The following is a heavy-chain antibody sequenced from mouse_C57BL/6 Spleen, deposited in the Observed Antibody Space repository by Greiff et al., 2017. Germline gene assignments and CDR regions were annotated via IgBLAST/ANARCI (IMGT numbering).Heavy chain of an antibody. CDR2: IYPGSGST. Sequence: QVQLQQPGAELVKPGASVKMSCKASGYTFTSYWITWVKQRPGQGLEWIGDIYPGSGSTNYNEKFKSKATLTVDTSSSTAYMQLSSLTSEDSAVYYCAVYYYYDAWFAYWGQGTLVTVSA. D-gene: IGHD2-4*01. CDR1: GYTFTSYW. J-gene: IGHJ3*01. V-gene: IGHV1-55*01. CDR3: AVYYYYDAWFAY.